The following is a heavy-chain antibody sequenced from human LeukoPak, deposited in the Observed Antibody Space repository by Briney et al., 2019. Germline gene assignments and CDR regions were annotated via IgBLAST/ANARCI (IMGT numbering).Heavy chain of an antibody. CDR1: GFSFSTYG. J-gene: IGHJ4*02. Sequence: TGGSLRLSCAASGFSFSTYGMTWVRQAPGKGLEWVSGISGSDGSTYYADSVKGRFIISRDNSKNTLYLQMNSLRAEDTAVYYCQWLRFGPSGYWGQGTLVTVSS. CDR2: ISGSDGST. CDR3: QWLRFGPSGY. V-gene: IGHV3-23*01. D-gene: IGHD5-12*01.